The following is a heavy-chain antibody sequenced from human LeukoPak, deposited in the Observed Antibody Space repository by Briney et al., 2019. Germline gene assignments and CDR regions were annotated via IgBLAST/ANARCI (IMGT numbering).Heavy chain of an antibody. D-gene: IGHD1-26*01. CDR2: IYYSGST. J-gene: IGHJ4*02. V-gene: IGHV4-59*01. CDR1: GGSINSYY. Sequence: SETLSLTCTVSGGSINSYYWSWIWQPPGKGLEWIGYIYYSGSTNYNPSLKSRVTISIDTSRNQFSLKLSSVTAADTAVYYCARSIVGATTFDNWGQGTLVTVSS. CDR3: ARSIVGATTFDN.